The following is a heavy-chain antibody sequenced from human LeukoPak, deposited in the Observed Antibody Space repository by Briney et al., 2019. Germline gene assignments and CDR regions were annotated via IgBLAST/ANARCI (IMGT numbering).Heavy chain of an antibody. D-gene: IGHD2-2*01. CDR2: ISPDGRDT. CDR3: ARDTSDFDY. J-gene: IGHJ4*02. CDR1: GFAFSTYW. Sequence: HPGGSLRLSCAASGFAFSTYWMHWVRQAPGKGPVWVSRISPDGRDTIYADSVKGRFTMSRDNDKNTLYLQLSSLRAEDTAVYYCARDTSDFDYWGQGTLVTVSS. V-gene: IGHV3-74*01.